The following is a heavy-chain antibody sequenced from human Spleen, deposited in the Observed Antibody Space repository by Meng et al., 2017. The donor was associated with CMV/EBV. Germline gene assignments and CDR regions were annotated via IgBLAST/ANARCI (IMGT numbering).Heavy chain of an antibody. J-gene: IGHJ4*02. CDR2: ITGTASSR. CDR1: GFTFSTYA. Sequence: GESLKISCTGSGFTFSTYAMHWVRQTPGKGLEWVSAITGTASSRYYADSVEGRFSISRDNAKNSLYLQMNSLRAEDTAVYYCARGGGGWEELQYDYWGQGTLVTVSS. V-gene: IGHV3-23*01. D-gene: IGHD1-26*01. CDR3: ARGGGGWEELQYDY.